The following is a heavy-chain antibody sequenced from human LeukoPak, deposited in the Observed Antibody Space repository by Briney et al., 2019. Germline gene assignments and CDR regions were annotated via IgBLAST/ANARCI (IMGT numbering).Heavy chain of an antibody. CDR2: TYYSGGT. CDR1: GGSISSGGFY. CDR3: AREGTSGTHLNWFDP. D-gene: IGHD1-1*01. J-gene: IGHJ5*02. Sequence: SETLSLTCTVSGGSISSGGFYWSWIRQHPGKGLQWIGYTYYSGGTYYNPSLKSRVTLSVDTSKNQFSLKLSSVTTADTAVYYCAREGTSGTHLNWFDPWGQGTLVTVSS. V-gene: IGHV4-31*03.